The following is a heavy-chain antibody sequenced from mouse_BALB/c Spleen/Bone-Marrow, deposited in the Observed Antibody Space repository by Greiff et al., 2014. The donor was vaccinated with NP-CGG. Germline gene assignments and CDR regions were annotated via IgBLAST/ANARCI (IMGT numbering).Heavy chain of an antibody. CDR1: GFNIKDTY. V-gene: IGHV14-3*02. CDR2: IDSANGNT. J-gene: IGHJ3*01. CDR3: ARMITAY. Sequence: EVKLMESGAELAKPGASVKLSCTASGFNIKDTYMHWVKQRPEQGLEWIGRIDSANGNTKYDPKFQGKATITADTSSNTAYLQLSSLTSEDTAVYYCARMITAYWGQGTLVTVSA. D-gene: IGHD2-4*01.